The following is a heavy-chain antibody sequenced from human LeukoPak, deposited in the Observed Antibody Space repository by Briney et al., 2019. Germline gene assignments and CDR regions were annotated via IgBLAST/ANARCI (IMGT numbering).Heavy chain of an antibody. CDR2: IIPILGIA. Sequence: SVKVSCKASGGTFSSYAISWVRQAPGQGLEWMGRIIPILGIANYAQKFQGRVTITADKSTSTAYMELSSLRSEDTAVYYCARERRYSSSWSVRPIDYWGQGTLVTVSS. V-gene: IGHV1-69*04. CDR3: ARERRYSSSWSVRPIDY. D-gene: IGHD6-13*01. J-gene: IGHJ4*02. CDR1: GGTFSSYA.